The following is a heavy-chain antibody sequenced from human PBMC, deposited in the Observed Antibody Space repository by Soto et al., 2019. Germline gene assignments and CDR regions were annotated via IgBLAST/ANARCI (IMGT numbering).Heavy chain of an antibody. CDR1: GGPLSSSSYN. D-gene: IGHD3-10*01. V-gene: IGHV4-39*01. J-gene: IGHJ4*02. CDR2: IYYSGSP. CDR3: ACMFRGVIQVGY. Sequence: QLQLQESGPGLVKPSETLSLTCTVSGGPLSSSSYNWGWIRQPPGKGLEWIGSIYYSGSPYSNPSLKRRSTISVDTCRHQCALELSSVTAADTAVYDCACMFRGVIQVGYWGEGTLVTVSS.